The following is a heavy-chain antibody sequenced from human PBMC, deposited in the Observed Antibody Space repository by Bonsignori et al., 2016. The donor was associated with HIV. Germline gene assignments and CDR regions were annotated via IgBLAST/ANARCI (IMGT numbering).Heavy chain of an antibody. D-gene: IGHD3-10*01. Sequence: VRQMPGKGLVWVSRINSDGSSTSYADSVKGRFTISRDNAKNTLYLQMNSLRAEDTAVYYCARGTSVGWFGELSPLQHWGQGTLVTVSS. CDR3: ARGTSVGWFGELSPLQH. V-gene: IGHV3-74*01. J-gene: IGHJ1*01. CDR2: INSDGSST.